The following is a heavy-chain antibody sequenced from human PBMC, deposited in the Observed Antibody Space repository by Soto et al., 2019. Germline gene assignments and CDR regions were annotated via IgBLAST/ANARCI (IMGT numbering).Heavy chain of an antibody. CDR3: ARERVSASCPYDY. V-gene: IGHV3-21*01. D-gene: IGHD2-2*01. J-gene: IGHJ4*02. Sequence: GGSLRLSCAASGFTFSTYSINWVRQAPGKGLEWVSSISSSAAYIYFADSVKGRFIISRDNAKNSLYLQMNSLGAEDTAVYYCARERVSASCPYDYWGQGTLVTVSS. CDR1: GFTFSTYS. CDR2: ISSSAAYI.